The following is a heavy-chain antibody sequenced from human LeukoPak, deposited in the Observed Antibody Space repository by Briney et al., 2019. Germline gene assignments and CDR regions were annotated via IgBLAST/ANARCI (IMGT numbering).Heavy chain of an antibody. CDR2: IRSKANSYAT. CDR1: GFTFSGSA. J-gene: IGHJ6*03. D-gene: IGHD3-10*01. Sequence: PGGSLRLSCAASGFTFSGSALHWVRQASGKGLEWVGRIRSKANSYATAYAASVKGRFTISRDDSKNTAYLQMNSLKTEDTAVYYCTLWFGDHHMDVWGKGTTVTISS. CDR3: TLWFGDHHMDV. V-gene: IGHV3-73*01.